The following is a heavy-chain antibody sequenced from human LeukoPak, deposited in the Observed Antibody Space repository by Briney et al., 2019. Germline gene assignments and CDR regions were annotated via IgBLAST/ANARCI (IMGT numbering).Heavy chain of an antibody. D-gene: IGHD1-26*01. V-gene: IGHV3-33*01. Sequence: GGSWRLSWAAPGFTFSSYGMHWFRQAPAKGRGWVAVIWYDGSNKYYADSVKGRFTISRDNSKNTLYLQMNSLRADDTAVYYCARDRSGTYFWGQGSLVTVSS. CDR3: ARDRSGTYF. CDR1: GFTFSSYG. CDR2: IWYDGSNK. J-gene: IGHJ4*02.